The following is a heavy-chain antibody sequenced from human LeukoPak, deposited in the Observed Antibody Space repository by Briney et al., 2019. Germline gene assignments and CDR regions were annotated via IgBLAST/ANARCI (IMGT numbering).Heavy chain of an antibody. Sequence: PSETLSLTCTVSGGSISSYYWSWIRQPAGKGLEWIGRIYTSGSTNYNPSLKSRVTMSVDTSKNQFSLKLSSVTAADTAVYYCARDDCSSTSCYRRGDWFDPWGQGTLVTVSS. J-gene: IGHJ5*02. CDR2: IYTSGST. CDR3: ARDDCSSTSCYRRGDWFDP. CDR1: GGSISSYY. D-gene: IGHD2-2*02. V-gene: IGHV4-4*07.